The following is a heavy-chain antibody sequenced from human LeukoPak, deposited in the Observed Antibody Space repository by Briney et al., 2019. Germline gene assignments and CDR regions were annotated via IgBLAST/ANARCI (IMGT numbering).Heavy chain of an antibody. V-gene: IGHV4-34*01. CDR2: INHSGST. CDR3: ARAPSIRRQGWFDP. Sequence: PSETLSLTCAVYGGSFSGYYWSWIRQPPGKGLEWIGEINHSGSTNYSPSLKSRVTISVDTSKNQFSLKLSSVTAADTAVYYCARAPSIRRQGWFDPWGQGTLVTVSS. D-gene: IGHD4-17*01. CDR1: GGSFSGYY. J-gene: IGHJ5*02.